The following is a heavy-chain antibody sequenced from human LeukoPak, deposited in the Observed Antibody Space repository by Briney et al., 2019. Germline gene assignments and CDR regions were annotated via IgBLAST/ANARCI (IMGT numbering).Heavy chain of an antibody. D-gene: IGHD3-9*01. V-gene: IGHV4-59*01. CDR3: ARGRYSAGDNWFDP. J-gene: IGHJ5*02. CDR2: IHYTGST. CDR1: GGSITSSY. Sequence: PSETLSLTCTVSGGSITSSYWSWIRQSPGKGLEWIGYIHYTGSTNYNPSLKSRVTMLIDTSKNQFSLKLSSVTAADTAVYYCARGRYSAGDNWFDPWGQGTLVTVAS.